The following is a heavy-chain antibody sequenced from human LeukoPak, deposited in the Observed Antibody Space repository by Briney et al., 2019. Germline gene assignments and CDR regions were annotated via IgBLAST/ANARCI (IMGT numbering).Heavy chain of an antibody. D-gene: IGHD6-13*01. CDR1: GFTFSSYG. CDR2: ISYDGSNK. J-gene: IGHJ4*02. V-gene: IGHV3-30*18. Sequence: GGSLRLSCAASGFTFSSYGMHWVRQAPGKGLEWVAVISYDGSNKYYADSVKGRFTISRDNSKNTLYLQMNSLRAEDTAVYYCAKDLWGQQLVSFFDYWGQGTLVTVSS. CDR3: AKDLWGQQLVSFFDY.